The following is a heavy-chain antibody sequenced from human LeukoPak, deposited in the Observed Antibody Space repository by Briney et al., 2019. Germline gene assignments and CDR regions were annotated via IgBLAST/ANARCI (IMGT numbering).Heavy chain of an antibody. J-gene: IGHJ4*01. CDR3: ARYDYGDDRPMEFFDY. Sequence: SETLSLTCAVYGGSFSGYFWNWVRQPPGKGLEWIGEINHSGNTNYNPSLKTRVTMSVDTSKSQFSLKLVSVTAADTAVYYCARYDYGDDRPMEFFDYWGHGSLVTVSS. V-gene: IGHV4-34*01. CDR1: GGSFSGYF. D-gene: IGHD4-17*01. CDR2: INHSGNT.